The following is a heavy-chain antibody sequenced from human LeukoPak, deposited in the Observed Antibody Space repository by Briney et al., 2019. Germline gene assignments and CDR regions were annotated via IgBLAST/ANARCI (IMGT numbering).Heavy chain of an antibody. CDR3: AKDRKKGSTRRPLPADY. J-gene: IGHJ4*02. Sequence: GGSLRLSCAASGFTFSSYGMHWVRQAPGKGLEWVAVISYDGSNKYYADSVKGRFTISRDNSKNTLYLQMNSLRAKDTAVYYCAKDRKKGSTRRPLPADYWGQGTLVTVSS. CDR2: ISYDGSNK. D-gene: IGHD1-1*01. V-gene: IGHV3-30*18. CDR1: GFTFSSYG.